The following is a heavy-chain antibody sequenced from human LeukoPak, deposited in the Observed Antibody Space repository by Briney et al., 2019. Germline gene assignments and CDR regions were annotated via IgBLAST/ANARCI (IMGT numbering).Heavy chain of an antibody. CDR1: GFTFSSYA. J-gene: IGHJ4*02. CDR3: TTSITMVRGYYFDF. D-gene: IGHD3-10*01. CDR2: ISYDGSNK. V-gene: IGHV3-30-3*01. Sequence: GRSLRLSCAASGFTFSSYAMHWVRQAPGKGLEWVAVISYDGSNKYYADSVKGRFTISRDNSKNTLYLHMNSLRAEDTAVYFCTTSITMVRGYYFDFWGQGTLVTVSS.